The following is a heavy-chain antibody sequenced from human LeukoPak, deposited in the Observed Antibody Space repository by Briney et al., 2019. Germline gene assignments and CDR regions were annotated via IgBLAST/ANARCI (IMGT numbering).Heavy chain of an antibody. Sequence: GASVNVSCKVSGYTLTELSMHWVRQAPGKGLEWMGGFDPEDGETIYAQKFQGRVTMTEDTSTDTAYMELSSLRSEDTAVYYCATLRYYYDSSGYPTWGQGTLVTVSS. CDR1: GYTLTELS. D-gene: IGHD3-22*01. V-gene: IGHV1-24*01. J-gene: IGHJ5*02. CDR2: FDPEDGET. CDR3: ATLRYYYDSSGYPT.